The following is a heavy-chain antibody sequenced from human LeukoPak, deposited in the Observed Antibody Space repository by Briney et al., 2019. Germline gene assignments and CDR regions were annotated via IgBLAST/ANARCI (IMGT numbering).Heavy chain of an antibody. J-gene: IGHJ5*02. D-gene: IGHD5-12*01. CDR3: TRDSSGLVDP. V-gene: IGHV3-49*04. Sequence: PGGSLRLSCTASGFTFGDHTMTWVRQAPGKGLEWVGFIRSKAHGGTTEYAASVKGRFTISRDDSKSIAYLQMNSLKTEDTAVYYCTRDSSGLVDPWGQGTLVTVSS. CDR1: GFTFGDHT. CDR2: IRSKAHGGTT.